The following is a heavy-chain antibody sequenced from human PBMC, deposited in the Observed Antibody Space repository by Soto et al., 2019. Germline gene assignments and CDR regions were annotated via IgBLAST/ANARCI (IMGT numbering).Heavy chain of an antibody. V-gene: IGHV1-18*01. CDR1: GYTFPSNG. J-gene: IGHJ3*02. CDR3: ARGRCSSTSCYASAFDI. Sequence: QIQLVQSGAEVKKPGASVKVSCKASGYTFPSNGISWVRQAPGHGLEWMGWISAYNGNTNYAQKLQGRVTMTTDTSTSTAYMELRSLRSADTAVYYCARGRCSSTSCYASAFDIWGLGTMVTVSS. CDR2: ISAYNGNT. D-gene: IGHD2-2*01.